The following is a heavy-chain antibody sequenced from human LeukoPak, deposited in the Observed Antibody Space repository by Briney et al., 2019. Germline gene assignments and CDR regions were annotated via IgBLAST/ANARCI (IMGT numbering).Heavy chain of an antibody. V-gene: IGHV4-59*01. J-gene: IGHJ4*02. CDR3: ASALYGSGVGDY. CDR1: GGSISSYY. D-gene: IGHD3-10*01. CDR2: IYYSGST. Sequence: SETLSLTCTVSGGSISSYYWSWIRQPPGKGLEWIGYIYYSGSTNYNPSLKSRVTISVDTSKNQFSLKLSSVTAADTAVYYCASALYGSGVGDYWGQGTPVTVSS.